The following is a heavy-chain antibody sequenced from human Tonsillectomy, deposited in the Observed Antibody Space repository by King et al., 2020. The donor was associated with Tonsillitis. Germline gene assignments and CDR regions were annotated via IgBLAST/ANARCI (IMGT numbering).Heavy chain of an antibody. CDR3: ARHPAPLFGVFHYMDV. V-gene: IGHV4-59*08. CDR1: GGSISSYY. J-gene: IGHJ6*03. Sequence: HVQLQESGPGLVKPSETLSLSCTVSGGSISSYYWSWIRQPPGKGLEWIGYIYYSGSTNYNSSLKSRVTISVDTSRNQFSLKLTSVTAADTAVYYCARHPAPLFGVFHYMDVWGKGTTVTVSS. D-gene: IGHD3-3*01. CDR2: IYYSGST.